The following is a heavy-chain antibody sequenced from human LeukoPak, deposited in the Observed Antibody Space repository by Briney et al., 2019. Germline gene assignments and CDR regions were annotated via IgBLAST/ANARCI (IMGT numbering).Heavy chain of an antibody. J-gene: IGHJ4*02. Sequence: GGPLRLSCAASGFTLSSYGMHWLRQAPGKGLEWVAVIWYDGSNKYYADSVKGRFTISRDNSKNTLYLQMNSLRAEDTAVYYCAKDPGRYGDYGDYWGQGTLVTVSS. D-gene: IGHD4-17*01. V-gene: IGHV3-33*06. CDR1: GFTLSSYG. CDR2: IWYDGSNK. CDR3: AKDPGRYGDYGDY.